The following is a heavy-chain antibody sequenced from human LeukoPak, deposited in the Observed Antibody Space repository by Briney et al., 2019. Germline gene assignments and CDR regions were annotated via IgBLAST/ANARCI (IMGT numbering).Heavy chain of an antibody. CDR2: IYHSGST. CDR3: ARYEGAARFDY. D-gene: IGHD6-6*01. Sequence: SETLSLTCTVSGGSISSYYWSWIRQPPGKGLEWIGSIYHSGSTYYNPSLKSRVTISVDTSKNQFSLKLSSVTAADTAVYYCARYEGAARFDYWGQGTLVTVSS. J-gene: IGHJ4*02. CDR1: GGSISSYY. V-gene: IGHV4-59*08.